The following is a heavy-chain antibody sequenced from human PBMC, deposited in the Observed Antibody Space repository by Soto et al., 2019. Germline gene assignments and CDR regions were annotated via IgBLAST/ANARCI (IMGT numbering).Heavy chain of an antibody. Sequence: GSLKPSLNTLGINFRILGLRWVRQAPGKGLEWVSGITASGGNTYYTDSVKGRFTISRDNSKNTLYLQMSGLRVEDTAVFHCAKSLMNAKEVWGQGTTVTVSS. J-gene: IGHJ6*02. CDR2: ITASGGNT. D-gene: IGHD2-21*01. CDR1: INFRILG. V-gene: IGHV3-23*01. CDR3: AKSLMNAKEV.